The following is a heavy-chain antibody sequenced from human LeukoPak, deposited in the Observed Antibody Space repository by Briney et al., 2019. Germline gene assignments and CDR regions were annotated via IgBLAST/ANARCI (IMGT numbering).Heavy chain of an antibody. V-gene: IGHV3-74*01. Sequence: GRSLTLSCAASGFNFNDYAMTWVRQAPGKGLVWVSPINSDGSGTTYADSVKGRFTISRDNAKNTLYLQMNSLRVEDTAVHYCAKLIRRWLQLGDCWGQGTLVTVSS. J-gene: IGHJ4*02. CDR2: INSDGSGT. D-gene: IGHD5-24*01. CDR1: GFNFNDYA. CDR3: AKLIRRWLQLGDC.